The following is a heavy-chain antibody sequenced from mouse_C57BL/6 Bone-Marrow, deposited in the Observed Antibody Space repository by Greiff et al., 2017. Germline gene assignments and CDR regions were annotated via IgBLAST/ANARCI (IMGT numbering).Heavy chain of an antibody. Sequence: DVMLVESGGGLVKPGGSLKLSCAASGFTFSSYTMSWVRQTPEKRLEWVATISGGGGNTYYPDSVKGRFTISRANDKNTLYLQMSSLRSEDTDLYYCARKGDYDGEVAYWGQGTLVTVSA. D-gene: IGHD2-4*01. V-gene: IGHV5-9*01. CDR1: GFTFSSYT. CDR3: ARKGDYDGEVAY. CDR2: ISGGGGNT. J-gene: IGHJ3*01.